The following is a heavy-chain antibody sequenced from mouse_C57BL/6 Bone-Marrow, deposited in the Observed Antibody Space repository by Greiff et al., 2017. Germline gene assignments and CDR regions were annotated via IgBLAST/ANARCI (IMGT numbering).Heavy chain of an antibody. CDR2: ISSGGASI. D-gene: IGHD1-1*01. V-gene: IGHV5-9-1*02. Sequence: EVQRVESGEGLVKPGGSLKLSCAASGFTFSSYAMSWVRQTPEKRLAWVAYISSGGASIYYADTVKGRFTISRDNARNTLYLQMSSLKSEDTAMYYCTRTVVADFDYWGQGTTLTVSS. CDR1: GFTFSSYA. CDR3: TRTVVADFDY. J-gene: IGHJ2*01.